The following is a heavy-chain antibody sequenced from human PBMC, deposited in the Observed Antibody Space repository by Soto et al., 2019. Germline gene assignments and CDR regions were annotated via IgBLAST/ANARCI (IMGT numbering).Heavy chain of an antibody. CDR3: ARTFLGPDLLADSFVDYYYYMDV. D-gene: IGHD3-9*01. CDR2: VYYTVST. V-gene: IGHV4-59*08. CDR1: GGSMSNFY. J-gene: IGHJ6*03. Sequence: PSETLSLTCSVSGGSMSNFYWSWIRQPPGKGLEWIGYVYYTVSTSYNPSLKRRVTSSADSSRGQFSLRLNSVTAADTAVYYCARTFLGPDLLADSFVDYYYYMDVWGQGTTVTVSS.